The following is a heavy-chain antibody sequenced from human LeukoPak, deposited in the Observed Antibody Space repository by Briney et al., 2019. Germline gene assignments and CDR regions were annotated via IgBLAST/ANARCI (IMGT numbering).Heavy chain of an antibody. J-gene: IGHJ4*02. CDR1: GGSISSGSYY. Sequence: SQTLSLTCTVSGGSISSGSYYWSWLRQPAGKGLEWIGRIYTSGSTNYNPSLKSRVTISVDTSKHQFSLKLSSVTAADTAVYYCATSGVAVVFDYWGQGTLVTVSS. CDR2: IYTSGST. V-gene: IGHV4-61*02. D-gene: IGHD6-19*01. CDR3: ATSGVAVVFDY.